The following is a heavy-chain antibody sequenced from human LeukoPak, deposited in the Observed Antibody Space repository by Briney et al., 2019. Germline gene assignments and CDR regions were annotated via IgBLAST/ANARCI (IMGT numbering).Heavy chain of an antibody. Sequence: GGSLRLSCAASGFTFSSYGMHWVRQAPGKGLEWVAVISYDGSNKYYADSVKGRFTISRDNSKNTLYLQMNSLRAEDTAVYYCAKERRSPDGGDAFDIWGQGTMVTVSS. CDR2: ISYDGSNK. J-gene: IGHJ3*02. CDR1: GFTFSSYG. V-gene: IGHV3-30*18. D-gene: IGHD1-26*01. CDR3: AKERRSPDGGDAFDI.